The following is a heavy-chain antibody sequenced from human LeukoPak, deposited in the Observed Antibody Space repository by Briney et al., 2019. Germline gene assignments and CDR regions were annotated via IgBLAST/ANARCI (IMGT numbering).Heavy chain of an antibody. J-gene: IGHJ4*02. D-gene: IGHD3-22*01. Sequence: GGSLRLSCAASGFTFSSYGMHWVRQAPGKGLEWVAVISHDGSNKCYADSVKGRFTISRDNSKNTLYLQMNSLRAEDTAVYYCAKGSYYDSSGYYFDYWGQGTLVTVSS. CDR2: ISHDGSNK. CDR1: GFTFSSYG. V-gene: IGHV3-30*18. CDR3: AKGSYYDSSGYYFDY.